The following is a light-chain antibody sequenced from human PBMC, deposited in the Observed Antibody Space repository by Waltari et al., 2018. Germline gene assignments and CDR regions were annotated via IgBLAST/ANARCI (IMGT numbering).Light chain of an antibody. J-gene: IGLJ2*01. CDR1: INDLGYYNF. CDR2: DVT. Sequence: QSALTQPASVSGSPGQSITISCTGTINDLGYYNFVSWYQQHPGKAPRLIIFDVTRWPSGVSHRFSGSKSGSAASLTISGLQAEDEADYYCASYTNTNTIIFGEGTKVAVL. CDR3: ASYTNTNTII. V-gene: IGLV2-14*03.